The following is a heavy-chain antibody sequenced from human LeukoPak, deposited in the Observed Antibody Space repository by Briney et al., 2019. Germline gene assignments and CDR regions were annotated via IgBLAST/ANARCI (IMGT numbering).Heavy chain of an antibody. Sequence: SVKVSCKASGGTFSSYAISWVRQAPGQGLEWMGGIIPIFGTANYAQKFQGRVTITADESTSTAYMELSSLRSEDTAVYYCARGAYDYDAFDIWGQGTMVTVSS. CDR1: GGTFSSYA. D-gene: IGHD4-11*01. CDR3: ARGAYDYDAFDI. J-gene: IGHJ3*02. CDR2: IIPIFGTA. V-gene: IGHV1-69*13.